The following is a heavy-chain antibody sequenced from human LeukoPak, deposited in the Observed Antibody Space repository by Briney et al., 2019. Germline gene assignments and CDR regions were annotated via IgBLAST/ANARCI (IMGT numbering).Heavy chain of an antibody. V-gene: IGHV3-48*01. D-gene: IGHD5-24*01. CDR2: ISRSSSTI. CDR3: ARFKMATKTPAGFDY. CDR1: GFTFSSYS. J-gene: IGHJ4*02. Sequence: GGSLRLSCAASGFTFSSYSMNWVRQAPGKGLEWVSYISRSSSTIKYADSVKGRITISRDNAKNSLHLQMNSLRAEDTAVYYCARFKMATKTPAGFDYWGQGTLVTVSS.